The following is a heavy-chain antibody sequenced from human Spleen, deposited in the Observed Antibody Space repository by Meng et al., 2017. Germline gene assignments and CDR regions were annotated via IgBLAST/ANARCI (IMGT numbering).Heavy chain of an antibody. CDR2: FYYSGTT. CDR3: ARTSYDETGFYSPSVDF. D-gene: IGHD3-22*01. V-gene: IGHV4-61*01. J-gene: IGHJ4*02. CDR1: GASVSSGPSY. Sequence: QVHVQESGPGLVRSAEPLSLTCTVSGASVSSGPSYWSWIRQPPGKGLEWIAYFYYSGTTNYNPSLRSRVTVSVDTSKNQFYLKLTSVTAADTAVYYCARTSYDETGFYSPSVDFWGQGALVTVSS.